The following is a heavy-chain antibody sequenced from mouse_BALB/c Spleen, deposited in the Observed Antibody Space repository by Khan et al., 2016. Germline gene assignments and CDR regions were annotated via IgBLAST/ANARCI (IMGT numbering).Heavy chain of an antibody. V-gene: IGHV10-1*02. J-gene: IGHJ1*01. D-gene: IGHD1-1*01. CDR3: VRHYYGSNWYFDV. CDR2: IRSKSNNYAT. CDR1: GFTFNTYA. Sequence: EVQLVESGGGLVQPKGSLKLSCAASGFTFNTYAMNWVRQAPGKGLEWVARIRSKSNNYATYYADSVKDRFTISRDDSQSMHCRQMNNLKTEETAMYYCVRHYYGSNWYFDVWGAGTTVTVSS.